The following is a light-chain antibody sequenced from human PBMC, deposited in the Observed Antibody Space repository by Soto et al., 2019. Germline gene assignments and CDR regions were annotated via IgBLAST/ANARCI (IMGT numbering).Light chain of an antibody. CDR1: SGYSNYK. CDR2: VGTGGIVG. J-gene: IGLJ2*01. CDR3: GADHGSGSNFVVV. Sequence: QSVLTQPPSASASLGASVTLTCTLSSGYSNYKVDWYQQRPGTGPRFVMRVGTGGIVGSKGDGIPDRFSVLGSGLNRYLTIKNIPEEDESDYHCGADHGSGSNFVVVFGGGTKLTV. V-gene: IGLV9-49*01.